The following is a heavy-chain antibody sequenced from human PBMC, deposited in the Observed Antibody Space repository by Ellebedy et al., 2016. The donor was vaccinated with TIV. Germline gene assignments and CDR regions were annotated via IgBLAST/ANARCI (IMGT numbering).Heavy chain of an antibody. CDR1: GYTFPSYY. Sequence: AASVKVSCKSSGYTFPSYYIHWVRQAPGQGLEWMGTLIPMYGKTHYAQKLQGRVTIAADESTNTAFMELSSLKSEDTAIYYCARGEYRNWFDPWGQGTLVTVSS. D-gene: IGHD3-10*01. CDR3: ARGEYRNWFDP. CDR2: LIPMYGKT. J-gene: IGHJ5*02. V-gene: IGHV1-46*04.